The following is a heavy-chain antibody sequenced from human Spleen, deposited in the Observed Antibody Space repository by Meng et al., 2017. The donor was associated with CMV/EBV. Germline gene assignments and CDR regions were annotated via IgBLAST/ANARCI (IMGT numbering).Heavy chain of an antibody. CDR3: ARGLYYDFWSGYWATYNWFDP. CDR1: SYA. J-gene: IGHJ5*02. CDR2: ISYDGSNK. Sequence: SYAMQWVRQAPGKGLEWVAVISYDGSNKYYADSVKGRFTISRDNSKNTLYLQMNSLRAEDTAVYYCARGLYYDFWSGYWATYNWFDPWGQGTLVTVSS. D-gene: IGHD3-3*01. V-gene: IGHV3-30*04.